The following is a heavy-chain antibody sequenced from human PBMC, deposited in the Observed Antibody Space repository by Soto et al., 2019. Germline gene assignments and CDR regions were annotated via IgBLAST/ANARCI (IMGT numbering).Heavy chain of an antibody. J-gene: IGHJ4*02. CDR3: ATVCSYTSSYKVWLHFVY. D-gene: IGHD6-13*01. Sequence: PGGSLRLSCAASGFTFSSYEMNWVRQAPGKGLEWVSYISRSGSTTYYADPVKVRFTISRDNAKNSLYLQMNSLRAEDRAVYYCATVCSYTSSYKVWLHFVYGGQGTLVTVSS. CDR2: ISRSGSTT. CDR1: GFTFSSYE. V-gene: IGHV3-48*03.